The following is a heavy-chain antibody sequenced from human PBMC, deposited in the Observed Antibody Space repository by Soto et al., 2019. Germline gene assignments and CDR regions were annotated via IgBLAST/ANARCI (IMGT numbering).Heavy chain of an antibody. D-gene: IGHD6-19*01. CDR3: ARDLGIAVAGNWFDP. V-gene: IGHV4-30-4*01. J-gene: IGHJ5*02. CDR1: GGSISSGDYY. Sequence: PSETLSLTCTVSGGSISSGDYYWSWIHQPPGKGLEWIGYIYYSGSTYYNPSLKSRVTISVDTSKNQFSLKLSSVTAADTAVYYCARDLGIAVAGNWFDPWGQGTLVTVSS. CDR2: IYYSGST.